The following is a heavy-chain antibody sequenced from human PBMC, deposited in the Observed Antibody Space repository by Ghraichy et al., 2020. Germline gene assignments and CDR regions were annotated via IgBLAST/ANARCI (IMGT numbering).Heavy chain of an antibody. D-gene: IGHD5-18*01. CDR3: AIDLQDTAMVGVLDY. CDR1: GYTFTSYY. J-gene: IGHJ4*02. V-gene: IGHV1-46*01. Sequence: ASVKVSCKASGYTFTSYYMHWVRQAPGQGLEWMGIINPSGGSTSYAQKFQGRVTMTRDTSTSTVYMELSSLRSEDTAVYYCAIDLQDTAMVGVLDYWGQGTLVTVSS. CDR2: INPSGGST.